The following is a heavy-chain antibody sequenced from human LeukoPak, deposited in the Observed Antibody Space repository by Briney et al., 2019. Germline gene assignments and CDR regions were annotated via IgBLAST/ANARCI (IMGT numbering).Heavy chain of an antibody. J-gene: IGHJ6*03. CDR2: INPSDGAT. Sequence: ASVKVSCKASGYTFTMYYIHWVRQAPGQGLEWMGMINPSDGATTYAQRFRGRVTMTRDMSTTTVYVDLRSLSSEDTAVYFCTGEERGGLSWNLGGLFASYYTYYYMDVWGRGTTVTVSS. V-gene: IGHV1-46*01. CDR1: GYTFTMYY. D-gene: IGHD1-7*01. CDR3: TGEERGGLSWNLGGLFASYYTYYYMDV.